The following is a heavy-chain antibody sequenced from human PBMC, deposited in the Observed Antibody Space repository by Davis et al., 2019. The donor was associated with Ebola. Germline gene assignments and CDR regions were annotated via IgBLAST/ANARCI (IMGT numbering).Heavy chain of an antibody. J-gene: IGHJ3*02. CDR3: ARDRFGGWNAFDI. CDR1: GGTFSSYA. Sequence: SVKVSCKASGGTFSSYAISWVRQAPGQGLEWMGGIIPIFGTANYAQKFQGRVTITADESTSTAYMELSSLRSEDTAVYYCARDRFGGWNAFDIWGQGTMVTVSS. V-gene: IGHV1-69*13. D-gene: IGHD2-15*01. CDR2: IIPIFGTA.